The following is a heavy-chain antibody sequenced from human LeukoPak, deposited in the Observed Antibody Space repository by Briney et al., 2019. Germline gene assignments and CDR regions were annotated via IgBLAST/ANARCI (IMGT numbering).Heavy chain of an antibody. CDR2: NNPSSGTT. CDR3: ARDRGLLYGSSGCLYC. CDR1: GYTFTSYY. J-gene: IGHJ4*02. V-gene: IGHV1-46*01. D-gene: IGHD6-19*01. Sequence: ASVKVSCKASGYTFTSYYVHWVRQAPGQGLEWMGLNNPSSGTTSYAQKFQGRVTMTRDKSTSTVYMELSSLTSEDTAVYYCARDRGLLYGSSGCLYCWGQGTLVTVSS.